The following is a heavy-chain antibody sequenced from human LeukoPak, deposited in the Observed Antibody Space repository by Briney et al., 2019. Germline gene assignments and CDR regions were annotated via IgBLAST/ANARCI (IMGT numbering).Heavy chain of an antibody. CDR1: GGSISSGSYY. D-gene: IGHD3-22*01. CDR2: IYTSGST. CDR3: ARSYYYDSSGYYHGSDY. V-gene: IGHV4-61*02. J-gene: IGHJ4*02. Sequence: SQTLSLTCTVSGGSISSGSYYWSWIRQPAGKGPEWIGRIYTSGSTNYNPSLKSRVTISVDTSKNQFSLKLSSVTAADTAVYYCARSYYYDSSGYYHGSDYWGQGTLVTVSS.